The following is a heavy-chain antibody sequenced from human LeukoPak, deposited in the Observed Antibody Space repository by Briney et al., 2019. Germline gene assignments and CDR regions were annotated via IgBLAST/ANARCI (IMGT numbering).Heavy chain of an antibody. CDR2: IYYSGST. V-gene: IGHV4-39*07. CDR1: GGSISSSNCY. CDR3: ARCPHYYDSSGYPDY. J-gene: IGHJ4*02. Sequence: RPSETLSLTCTVSGGSISSSNCYWGWIRQPPGKGLEWIGSIYYSGSTYYNPSLKSRVTISVDTSKNQFSLKLSSVTAADTAVYYCARCPHYYDSSGYPDYWGQGTLVTVPS. D-gene: IGHD3-22*01.